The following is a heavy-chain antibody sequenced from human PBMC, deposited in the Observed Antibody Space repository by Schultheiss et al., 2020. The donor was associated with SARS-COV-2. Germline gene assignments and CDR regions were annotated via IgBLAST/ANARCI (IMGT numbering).Heavy chain of an antibody. CDR3: ARGIAPGSAQKKQNWFDP. Sequence: GESLKISCAASGFTFTNYAIHWVRQAPGKGLEWVAVISYDGSKKYYADSVKGRFTISRDNSKNTLYLQMNSLRGEDTALYHCARGIAPGSAQKKQNWFDPWGQGTLVTVSS. V-gene: IGHV3-30-3*01. J-gene: IGHJ5*02. CDR2: ISYDGSKK. CDR1: GFTFTNYA. D-gene: IGHD3-10*01.